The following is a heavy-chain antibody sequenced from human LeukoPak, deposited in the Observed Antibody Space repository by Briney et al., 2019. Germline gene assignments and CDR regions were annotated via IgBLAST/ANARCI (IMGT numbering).Heavy chain of an antibody. J-gene: IGHJ4*02. V-gene: IGHV3-30-3*01. CDR2: ITHNGGTQ. CDR3: ARDAQSGAFSDFDY. CDR1: GFTFGNYA. D-gene: IGHD1-26*01. Sequence: GTSLRLSCEASGFTFGNYAVHWVRQVPGEGLEWVAIITHNGGTQYYADSVKGRFTISRDNSQSTVFLQMNSLRPEDTAVYYCARDAQSGAFSDFDYWGQGTLVTVSS.